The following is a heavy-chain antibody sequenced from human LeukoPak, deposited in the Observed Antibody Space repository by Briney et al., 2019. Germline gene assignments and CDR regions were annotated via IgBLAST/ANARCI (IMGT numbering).Heavy chain of an antibody. D-gene: IGHD3-16*02. Sequence: GESLRLSCAASGFTFSSYGMSWVRQAPGKGLEWVSAISGSGGSTYYADSVKGRFTISRDNSKNTLYLQMNSLRAEDTAVYYCASHYDYVWGSYRHHDYWGQGTLVTVSS. CDR3: ASHYDYVWGSYRHHDY. CDR1: GFTFSSYG. J-gene: IGHJ4*02. V-gene: IGHV3-23*01. CDR2: ISGSGGST.